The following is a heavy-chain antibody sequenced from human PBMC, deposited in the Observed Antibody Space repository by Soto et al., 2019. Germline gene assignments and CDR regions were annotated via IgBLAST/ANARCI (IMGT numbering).Heavy chain of an antibody. CDR2: IYYSGST. J-gene: IGHJ6*02. CDR1: SGSINSGGYY. Sequence: LSLTCTVSSGSINSGGYYWSWIRQHPGRGLEWIGYIYYSGSTYYNPSLKSRVTISIDTSKNQFSLKLTSVTAADTAVYYCARLGYCSNAVCDVYFYGMDVWGQGTTVTVSS. CDR3: ARLGYCSNAVCDVYFYGMDV. D-gene: IGHD2-8*01. V-gene: IGHV4-31*03.